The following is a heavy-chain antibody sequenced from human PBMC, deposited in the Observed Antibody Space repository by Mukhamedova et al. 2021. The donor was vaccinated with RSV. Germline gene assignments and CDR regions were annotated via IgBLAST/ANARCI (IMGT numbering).Heavy chain of an antibody. V-gene: IGHV3-23*01. J-gene: IGHJ4*02. D-gene: IGHD1-7*01. CDR2: IXGSGVST. Sequence: VRQAPGKGLEWVSAIXGSGVSTXYAXXVKGRFTISRDNSKNTLYLQMNSLRAEDTAVYYCSKDLREGWNCNYHYWGQGTLVTVSS. CDR3: SKDLREGWNCNYHY.